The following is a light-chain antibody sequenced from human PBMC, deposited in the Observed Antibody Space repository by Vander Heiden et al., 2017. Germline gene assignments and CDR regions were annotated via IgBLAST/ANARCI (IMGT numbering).Light chain of an antibody. CDR3: QQTENFPVA. CDR2: DAS. J-gene: IGKJ1*01. V-gene: IGKV1-12*01. Sequence: DIHMTQPPSFVSASVGDRVTISCRASQYSSSWLAWYQQKPGGAPKLLISDASRLQDEVPPRFSGSGSGTEFTLTISSLQPEDSASYYCQQTENFPVAFGQGTKVEVK. CDR1: QYSSSW.